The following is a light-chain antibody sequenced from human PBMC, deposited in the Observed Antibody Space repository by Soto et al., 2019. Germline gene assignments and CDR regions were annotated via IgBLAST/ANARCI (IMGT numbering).Light chain of an antibody. CDR2: GAS. J-gene: IGKJ1*01. V-gene: IGKV3-20*01. CDR1: QSVDGNY. Sequence: EIVLTQSPGTLSLSPGDRATLSCRASQSVDGNYLAWYQQTPGQAPSLLIYGASSRATSIPDRFSGGGSGTDFTLTISRLEPEDFAVYCCEQYGNSPTRTFGQGTKVEIK. CDR3: EQYGNSPTRT.